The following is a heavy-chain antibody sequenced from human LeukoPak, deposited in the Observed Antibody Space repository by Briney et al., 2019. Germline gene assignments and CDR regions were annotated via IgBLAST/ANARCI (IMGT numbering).Heavy chain of an antibody. D-gene: IGHD1-26*01. CDR3: ARQGGVGATGSPDD. V-gene: IGHV4-39*01. Sequence: SETLSLTCSVYGGSISSSSYYWGWIRQPPGKGLEWIGSIYYNGRTYYNPSLKSRVTVSVDPSKNQFSLKLTSVTAADTAVYYCARQGGVGATGSPDDWGQGTLVTVSS. J-gene: IGHJ4*02. CDR2: IYYNGRT. CDR1: GGSISSSSYY.